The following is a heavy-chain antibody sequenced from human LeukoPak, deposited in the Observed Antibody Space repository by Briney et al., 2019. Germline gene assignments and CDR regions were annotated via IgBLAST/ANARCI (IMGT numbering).Heavy chain of an antibody. J-gene: IGHJ4*02. CDR3: AKDRGGQFDY. V-gene: IGHV3-9*01. Sequence: PGGSLRLSCAASGFTFDDYAMHWVRQAPGKGLEWASGISWNSGSIGYADSVKGRFTISRDNAKNSLYLQMNSLRAEDTALYYCAKDRGGQFDYWGQGTLVTVSS. CDR2: ISWNSGSI. D-gene: IGHD6-25*01. CDR1: GFTFDDYA.